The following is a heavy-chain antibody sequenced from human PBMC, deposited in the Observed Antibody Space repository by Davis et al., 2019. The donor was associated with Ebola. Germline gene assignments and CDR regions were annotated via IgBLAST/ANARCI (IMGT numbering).Heavy chain of an antibody. CDR2: IYHSGST. D-gene: IGHD4-17*01. CDR3: ATLATVTTYYYGMDV. V-gene: IGHV4-4*02. J-gene: IGHJ6*02. CDR1: EGSISSSNW. Sequence: SETLSLTCAVSEGSISSSNWWSWVRQPPGKGLEWIGEIYHSGSTNYNPSLKSRVTISVDKSKNQFSLKLSSVTAADTAVYYCATLATVTTYYYGMDVWGQGTTVTVSS.